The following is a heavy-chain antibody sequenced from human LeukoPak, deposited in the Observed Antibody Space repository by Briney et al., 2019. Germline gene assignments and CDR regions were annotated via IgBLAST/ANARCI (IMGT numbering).Heavy chain of an antibody. CDR2: ISVYNHNT. V-gene: IGHV1-18*01. Sequence: ASVTVSCKASGYTFPTSGISWVRQAPGQGLEWMGWISVYNHNTNYAQKFQGRVTVTTDTSTRTAYMELRSLRSDDTAVYYCARTNLDCKNGVCYDYWGQGTLVTVSS. CDR3: ARTNLDCKNGVCYDY. J-gene: IGHJ4*02. D-gene: IGHD2-8*01. CDR1: GYTFPTSG.